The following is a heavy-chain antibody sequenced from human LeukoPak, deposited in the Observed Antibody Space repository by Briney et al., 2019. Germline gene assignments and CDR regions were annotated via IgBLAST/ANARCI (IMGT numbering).Heavy chain of an antibody. Sequence: GASVKVSCKASGYTFTSYDINGVRQATGQGREWMGWMNPNSGNTGYAQQFQGRVTMTRNTAISTAYMELSSLRSGDTAVYYCARERLENWFAPWGEGTLVTVPS. CDR2: MNPNSGNT. CDR1: GYTFTSYD. V-gene: IGHV1-8*01. CDR3: ARERLENWFAP. D-gene: IGHD3-3*01. J-gene: IGHJ5*02.